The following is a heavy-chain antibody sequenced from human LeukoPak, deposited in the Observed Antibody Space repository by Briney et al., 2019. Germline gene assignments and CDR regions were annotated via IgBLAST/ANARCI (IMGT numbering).Heavy chain of an antibody. D-gene: IGHD2-2*01. CDR2: ISSGGSTI. V-gene: IGHV3-48*01. J-gene: IGHJ6*03. Sequence: GGSLRLSCAASGFTFGNYGMKWVRQAPGKGLEWISYISSGGSTIYYADSMKGRFTISRDNAKNLLYLQMISLRVEDTAAYHCAIDLCDCSRLSCDVGDYYYYMDVWGKGTTVTVSS. CDR3: AIDLCDCSRLSCDVGDYYYYMDV. CDR1: GFTFGNYG.